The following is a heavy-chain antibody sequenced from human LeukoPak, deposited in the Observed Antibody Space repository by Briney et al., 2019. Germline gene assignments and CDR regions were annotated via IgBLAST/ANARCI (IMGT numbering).Heavy chain of an antibody. CDR3: ARLLEYYYESSGYMHY. V-gene: IGHV3-7*01. CDR2: IKKDGSEK. Sequence: PGRSLRLSCAVSGFTFSSYWMSWVRQAPGKGLEWVANIKKDGSEKYYVDSVKGRFTISRDNAKNSLYLQMNSLRAEDTAVYYCARLLEYYYESSGYMHYWGQGTLVTVSS. CDR1: GFTFSSYW. D-gene: IGHD3-22*01. J-gene: IGHJ4*02.